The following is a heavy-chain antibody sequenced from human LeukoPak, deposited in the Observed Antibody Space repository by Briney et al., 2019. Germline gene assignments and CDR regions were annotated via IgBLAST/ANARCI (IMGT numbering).Heavy chain of an antibody. CDR2: IYPGDSDT. Sequence: KSGESLKISCKGSGYSFTSYWIGWVRQMPGKGLEWMGIIYPGDSDTRYSPSFQGQVTISADKSISTAYLQWSSLKASDTAMYYCARWAAYDSSGYYFLPAHNWFDPWGQGTLVTVSS. CDR3: ARWAAYDSSGYYFLPAHNWFDP. CDR1: GYSFTSYW. J-gene: IGHJ5*02. D-gene: IGHD3-22*01. V-gene: IGHV5-51*01.